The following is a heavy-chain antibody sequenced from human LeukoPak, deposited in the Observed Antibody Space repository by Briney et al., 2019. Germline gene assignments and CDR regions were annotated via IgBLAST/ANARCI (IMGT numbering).Heavy chain of an antibody. D-gene: IGHD2-15*01. V-gene: IGHV3-30*18. CDR2: ISYDGSNK. CDR3: AKALGGIDGY. J-gene: IGHJ4*02. CDR1: GFTFSSYG. Sequence: GGSLRLSCAASGFTFSSYGMHWVRQAPGKGLEWVAVISYDGSNKYYADSVKGRFTISRDNSKNTLYLQMNSLRAEDTAVYYCAKALGGIDGYWGQGTLVTVSS.